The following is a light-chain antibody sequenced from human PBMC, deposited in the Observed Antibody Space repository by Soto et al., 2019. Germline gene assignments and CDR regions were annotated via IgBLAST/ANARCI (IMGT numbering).Light chain of an antibody. V-gene: IGKV1-27*01. CDR3: QKYASAPFT. Sequence: DIQMTQSPSSLSASLGDRVNITCRASETISTYLPWYQQQPGKVPKLLIYAASILQSGVPSRFSVRRSGTEFTLTISGLQTEDVATYYCQKYASAPFTFGPGTKVEIK. J-gene: IGKJ3*01. CDR1: ETISTY. CDR2: AAS.